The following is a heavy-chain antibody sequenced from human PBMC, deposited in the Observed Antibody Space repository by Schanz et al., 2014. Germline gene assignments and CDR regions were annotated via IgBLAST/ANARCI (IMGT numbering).Heavy chain of an antibody. J-gene: IGHJ4*02. CDR3: ARGIGGYGANNYFDY. Sequence: QVHLVQSGAEVKRPGASVKVSCKASEYSFTSYSMHWVRQAPGQRLEWMCWINTGSGDTKYSQNFQGRVTITRDTSASTAYMELSSLRSEDTAVYSCARGIGGYGANNYFDYWGRGTLVIVSS. CDR2: INTGSGDT. CDR1: EYSFTSYS. V-gene: IGHV1-3*04. D-gene: IGHD5-12*01.